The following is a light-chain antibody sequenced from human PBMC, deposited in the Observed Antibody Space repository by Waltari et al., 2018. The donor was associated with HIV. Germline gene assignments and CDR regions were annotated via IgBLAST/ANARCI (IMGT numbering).Light chain of an antibody. V-gene: IGKV3-20*01. J-gene: IGKJ2*01. CDR1: QSISSNY. CDR2: AAS. CDR3: QQYGAS. Sequence: DIVLTQSPGTLSLSPGERATLSCRASQSISSNYLAWHQQRHGQAPSLLIYAASSRATGIPDRFSGSGSGTDFTLTISRLEPEDFAVYYCQQYGASFGQGTKLEIK.